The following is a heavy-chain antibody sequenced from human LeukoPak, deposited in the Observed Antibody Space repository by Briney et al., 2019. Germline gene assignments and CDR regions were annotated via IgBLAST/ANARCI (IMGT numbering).Heavy chain of an antibody. CDR3: ARVQESQIDYYFDY. CDR2: IYYSGST. Sequence: SSETLSLTCTVSGGSISSYYWNWIRQPPGKGLEWIGYIYYSGSTNYNPSLKSRVTISVDTSKNQFSLKLSSVTAADTAVYYCARVQESQIDYYFDYWGQGTLVTVSS. CDR1: GGSISSYY. J-gene: IGHJ4*02. V-gene: IGHV4-59*01. D-gene: IGHD3-9*01.